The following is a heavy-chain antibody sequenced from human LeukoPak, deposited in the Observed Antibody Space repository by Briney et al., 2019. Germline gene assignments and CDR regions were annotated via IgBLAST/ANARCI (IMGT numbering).Heavy chain of an antibody. CDR2: FNPSGGST. D-gene: IGHD3/OR15-3a*01. Sequence: VSVKVSCKASGYTFTSYYMHWVRQAPGQGLEWMGIFNPSGGSTSYAQKFQGRVTMTTDTSTSTVYMELSSLRSEDTAVYYCARDTAERDSEYFQHWGQGTLVTVSS. CDR3: ARDTAERDSEYFQH. V-gene: IGHV1-46*01. CDR1: GYTFTSYY. J-gene: IGHJ1*01.